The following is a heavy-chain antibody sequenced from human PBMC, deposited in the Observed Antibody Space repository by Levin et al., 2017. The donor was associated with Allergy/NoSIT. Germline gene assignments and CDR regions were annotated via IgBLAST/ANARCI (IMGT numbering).Heavy chain of an antibody. CDR2: IYYSGVT. J-gene: IGHJ4*02. V-gene: IGHV4-31*03. CDR1: GGSISSGGYY. D-gene: IGHD3-10*01. Sequence: PSETLSLTCSVSGGSISSGGYYWSWIRQHPGKGLEWIGYIYYSGVTYHNPSLKSRVTISIDTSKNQFSLKLSSVTAADTAVYYCARWYYGSGSYYNARFDYWGQGTLVTVSS. CDR3: ARWYYGSGSYYNARFDY.